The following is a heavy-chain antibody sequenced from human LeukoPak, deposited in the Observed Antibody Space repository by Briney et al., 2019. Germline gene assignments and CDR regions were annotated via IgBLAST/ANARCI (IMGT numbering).Heavy chain of an antibody. J-gene: IGHJ4*02. D-gene: IGHD3-3*01. Sequence: PGGSLRLSCAASGFTFSRYSMKWVRQAPGKGLEWVAVISYDEDNKYYADSVKGRFTISRHNSKNTLYLQMDGLRDEDTAVYYCARGDFWSGYYTGLYWGQGTLVTVSS. CDR1: GFTFSRYS. CDR3: ARGDFWSGYYTGLY. CDR2: ISYDEDNK. V-gene: IGHV3-30*03.